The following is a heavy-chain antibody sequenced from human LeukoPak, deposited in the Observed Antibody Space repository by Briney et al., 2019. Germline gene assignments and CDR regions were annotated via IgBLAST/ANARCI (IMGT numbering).Heavy chain of an antibody. J-gene: IGHJ4*02. Sequence: GGSLRHSCAASGFTFSSYGMHWVRQAPGKGLEWVAFIRYDGNNEYYADSVKGRFTSSRDNSKNTLYLQMNSLRAEDTAVYYCAKDRYSSSSDFDYWGQGTLVTVSS. CDR2: IRYDGNNE. D-gene: IGHD6-6*01. CDR3: AKDRYSSSSDFDY. V-gene: IGHV3-30*02. CDR1: GFTFSSYG.